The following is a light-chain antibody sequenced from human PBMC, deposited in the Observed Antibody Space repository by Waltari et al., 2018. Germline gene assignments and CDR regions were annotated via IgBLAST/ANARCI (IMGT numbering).Light chain of an antibody. CDR3: QQYYSYPRT. CDR2: AAS. CDR1: QGISSY. Sequence: AIRITPSPSSFSASTGDRVTITCRASQGISSYLAWYQQKPGKAPQLLIYAASTLQSGVPSRFSGSGSGTDFTLTISCLQAADFATYYCQQYYSYPRTFGQGTKVEIK. V-gene: IGKV1-8*01. J-gene: IGKJ1*01.